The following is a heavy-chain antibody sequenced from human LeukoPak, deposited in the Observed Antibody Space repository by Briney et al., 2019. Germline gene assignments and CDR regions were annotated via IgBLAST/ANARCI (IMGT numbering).Heavy chain of an antibody. CDR1: GFTLSSHW. J-gene: IGHJ4*02. CDR3: ARWEIRGTAHQLDY. CDR2: INQDGSAK. Sequence: GGSLRLSCAASGFTLSSHWMTWVRQAPGKGLGWVANINQDGSAKYYVDSVRGRFTISRDNATNSMHLQMNSLRAEDTAVYYCARWEIRGTAHQLDYWGQGTLVTVSS. D-gene: IGHD1-7*01. V-gene: IGHV3-7*01.